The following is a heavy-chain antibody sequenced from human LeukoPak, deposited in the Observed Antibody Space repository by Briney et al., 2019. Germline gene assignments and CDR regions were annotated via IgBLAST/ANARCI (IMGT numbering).Heavy chain of an antibody. V-gene: IGHV4-34*01. Sequence: SETLSLTCAVYGGSFSGYYWSWSRQPLGKGLEWIGEINHSGSTNYNPSLKSRVTISVDTSKNQFSLKLSSVTAADTAVYYCARDSRVVPAAYYGMDVWGQGTTVTVSS. CDR3: ARDSRVVPAAYYGMDV. D-gene: IGHD2-2*01. J-gene: IGHJ6*02. CDR1: GGSFSGYY. CDR2: INHSGST.